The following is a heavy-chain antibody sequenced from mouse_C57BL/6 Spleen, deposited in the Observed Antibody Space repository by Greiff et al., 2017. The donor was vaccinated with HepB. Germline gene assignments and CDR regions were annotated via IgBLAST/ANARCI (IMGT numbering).Heavy chain of an antibody. CDR1: GFSFTSYG. CDR2: IWSGGST. CDR3: AKNDEYEVYWYVEV. V-gene: IGHV2-5*01. Sequence: QVQLKESGPGLVQPSQSLSITCTVSGFSFTSYGVHWVRQSPGKGLEWLGVIWSGGSTDYTAAFMSRLSITKDNSKSQVFFKMNSMQADDTAIYYCAKNDEYEVYWYVEVWGTGTTVTVAS. J-gene: IGHJ1*03. D-gene: IGHD2-4*01.